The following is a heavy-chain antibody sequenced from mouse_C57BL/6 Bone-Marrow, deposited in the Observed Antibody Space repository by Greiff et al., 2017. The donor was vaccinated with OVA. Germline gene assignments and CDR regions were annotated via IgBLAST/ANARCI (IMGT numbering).Heavy chain of an antibody. J-gene: IGHJ1*03. Sequence: VKLQESGAELARPGASVKLSCKASGYTFTSYGISWVKQRTGQGLEWIGEIYPRSGNTYYNEKFKGKATLTADKSSSTAYMELRSLTSEDSAVYFCARWGYYGSSPYWYFDVWGTGTTVTVSS. D-gene: IGHD1-1*01. CDR2: IYPRSGNT. CDR3: ARWGYYGSSPYWYFDV. CDR1: GYTFTSYG. V-gene: IGHV1-81*01.